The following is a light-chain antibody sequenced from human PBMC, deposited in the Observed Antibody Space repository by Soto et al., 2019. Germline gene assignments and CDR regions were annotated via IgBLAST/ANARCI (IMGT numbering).Light chain of an antibody. CDR3: QQYNNWPPWT. Sequence: EIVMTQSPATLSLSPGEGATLSCRANQSISNYLAWYQQKPGQAPRLLIYGASTRVTGIPARFSGSGSGTEFTLTISSLQSEDFAVYYCQQYNNWPPWTFGQGTKVDIK. CDR1: QSISNY. V-gene: IGKV3-15*01. CDR2: GAS. J-gene: IGKJ1*01.